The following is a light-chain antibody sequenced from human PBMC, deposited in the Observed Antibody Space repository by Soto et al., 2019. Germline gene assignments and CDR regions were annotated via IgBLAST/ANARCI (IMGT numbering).Light chain of an antibody. CDR3: QQFNNPLT. V-gene: IGKV1D-13*01. CDR2: DAS. CDR1: QGISSA. Sequence: AIQLTQSPSSLSASVGDRVTITCRASQGISSALAWYQQKPGKAPKLLIYDASSLESGVPSRFSGSGSGTDFTLTISSLQPEAFATYYCQQFNNPLTFGGGTKVEIK. J-gene: IGKJ4*01.